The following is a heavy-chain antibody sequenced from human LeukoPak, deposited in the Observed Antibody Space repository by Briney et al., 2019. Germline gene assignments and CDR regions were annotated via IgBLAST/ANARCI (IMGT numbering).Heavy chain of an antibody. CDR1: GFTFSSYW. CDR3: ARVGIAARPDLQYGMDV. D-gene: IGHD6-6*01. V-gene: IGHV3-74*01. Sequence: GGSLRLSCAASGFTFSSYWMHWVRQAPGKGLVLFSRINSDGSSTSYADSVKGRFTISRDNAKNTLYLQMNSLRAEDTAVYYCARVGIAARPDLQYGMDVWGQGTTVTVYS. J-gene: IGHJ6*02. CDR2: INSDGSST.